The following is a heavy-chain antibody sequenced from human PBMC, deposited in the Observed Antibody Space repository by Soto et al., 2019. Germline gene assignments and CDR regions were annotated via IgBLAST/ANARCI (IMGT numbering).Heavy chain of an antibody. CDR3: AKTRRFLEWLSQYYFDY. Sequence: PGGSLRLSCAASGFTFSSYAMSWVRQAPGKXLEWVSAISGSGGSTYYADSVKGRFTISRDNSKNTLYLQMNSLRAEDTAVYYCAKTRRFLEWLSQYYFDYWGQGTLVTVSS. CDR1: GFTFSSYA. V-gene: IGHV3-23*01. CDR2: ISGSGGST. J-gene: IGHJ4*02. D-gene: IGHD3-3*01.